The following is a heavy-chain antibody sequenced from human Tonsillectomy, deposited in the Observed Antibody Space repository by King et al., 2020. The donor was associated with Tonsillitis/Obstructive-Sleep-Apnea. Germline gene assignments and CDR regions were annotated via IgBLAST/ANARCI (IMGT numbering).Heavy chain of an antibody. CDR1: GFIFRHYA. CDR3: AKDSSGQYYYYKDV. CDR2: ISGSGGGT. V-gene: IGHV3-23*04. D-gene: IGHD3-22*01. Sequence: VQLVESGGGLLQPGGSLRLSCAASGFIFRHYALSWVSQAPGKGLGLGVSISGSGGGTSYAESVKGRLTISRDSIKNTVYLQMNDLRAEDTALYYCAKDSSGQYYYYKDVWGKGTTVTVSS. J-gene: IGHJ6*03.